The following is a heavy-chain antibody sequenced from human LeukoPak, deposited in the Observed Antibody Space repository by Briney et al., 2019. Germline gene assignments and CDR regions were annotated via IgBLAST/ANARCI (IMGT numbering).Heavy chain of an antibody. J-gene: IGHJ6*03. Sequence: PSETLSLTCTVSGGSISSYYWSWIRQPPGKGLEWIGYIYYSGSTNYNPSLKSRVTISVDTSKNQFSLKLSSVTAADAAVYYCARMLWFGEVQSGYYMDVWGKGTTVTVSS. CDR2: IYYSGST. CDR1: GGSISSYY. V-gene: IGHV4-59*01. D-gene: IGHD3-10*01. CDR3: ARMLWFGEVQSGYYMDV.